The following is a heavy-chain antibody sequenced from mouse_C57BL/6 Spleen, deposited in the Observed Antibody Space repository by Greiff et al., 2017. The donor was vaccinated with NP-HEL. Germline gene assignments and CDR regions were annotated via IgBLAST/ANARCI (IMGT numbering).Heavy chain of an antibody. CDR3: AREGKHYYGSSGYFDV. V-gene: IGHV5-4*01. CDR2: ISDGGSYT. CDR1: GFTFSSYA. D-gene: IGHD1-1*01. J-gene: IGHJ1*03. Sequence: EVKLMESGGGLVKPGGSLKLSCAASGFTFSSYAMSWVRQTPEKRLEWVATISDGGSYTYYPDNVKGRFTISRDNAKNNLYLQMSHLKSEDTAMYYCAREGKHYYGSSGYFDVWGTGTTVTVSS.